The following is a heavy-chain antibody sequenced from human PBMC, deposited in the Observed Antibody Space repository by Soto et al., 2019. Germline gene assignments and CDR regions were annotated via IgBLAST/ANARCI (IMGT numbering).Heavy chain of an antibody. V-gene: IGHV1-2*02. D-gene: IGHD6-19*01. J-gene: IGHJ1*01. Sequence: ASVKVPCKASGYTFTGYYMHWVRQAPGQGLEWMGWINPNSGGTNYAQKFQGRVTMTRDTSISTAYMELSRLRSDDTAVYYCARVKAVAGGPGGYWGKGTLATVXS. CDR1: GYTFTGYY. CDR3: ARVKAVAGGPGGY. CDR2: INPNSGGT.